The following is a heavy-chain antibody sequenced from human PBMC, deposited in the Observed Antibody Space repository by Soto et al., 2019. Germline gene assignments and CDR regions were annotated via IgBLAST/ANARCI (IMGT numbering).Heavy chain of an antibody. CDR2: ISGSGGST. Sequence: EVQLLESGGGLVQPGGSLRLSCAASGFTFSSYAMSWVRQAPGKGLEWVSAISGSGGSTYYADSVKGRFTISRDNSKNTLYLQMNSLRAEDTAVYYCAKANRVDTWSAQLTGGGMDVWGQGTTVTVSS. V-gene: IGHV3-23*01. D-gene: IGHD3-3*01. CDR1: GFTFSSYA. CDR3: AKANRVDTWSAQLTGGGMDV. J-gene: IGHJ6*02.